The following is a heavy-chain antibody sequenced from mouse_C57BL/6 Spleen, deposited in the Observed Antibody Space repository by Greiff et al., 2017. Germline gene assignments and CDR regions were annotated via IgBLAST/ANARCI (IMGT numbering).Heavy chain of an antibody. CDR1: GYTFTSYW. CDR2: IHPNSGST. J-gene: IGHJ4*01. Sequence: QVQLQQPGAELVKPGASVKLSCKASGYTFTSYWMHWVKQRPGQGLEWIGMIHPNSGSTNYNEKFKSKATLTVDKSSSTAYMQLSSLTSEDSAVYYCARKGGTYYSNSNAMDYWGQGTSVTVSS. CDR3: ARKGGTYYSNSNAMDY. V-gene: IGHV1-64*01. D-gene: IGHD2-5*01.